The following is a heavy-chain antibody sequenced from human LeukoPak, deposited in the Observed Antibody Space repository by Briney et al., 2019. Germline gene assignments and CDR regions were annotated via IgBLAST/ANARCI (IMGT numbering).Heavy chain of an antibody. CDR3: ARGTTVTILAFDI. J-gene: IGHJ3*02. Sequence: ASVKVSCKVSGYTLTELSMHWVRQAPGKGLEWMGWISAYNGNTNYAQKLQGRVTMTTDTSTSTAYMELSSLRSEDTAVYYCARGTTVTILAFDIWGQGTMVTVSS. CDR2: ISAYNGNT. D-gene: IGHD4-17*01. V-gene: IGHV1-18*01. CDR1: GYTLTELS.